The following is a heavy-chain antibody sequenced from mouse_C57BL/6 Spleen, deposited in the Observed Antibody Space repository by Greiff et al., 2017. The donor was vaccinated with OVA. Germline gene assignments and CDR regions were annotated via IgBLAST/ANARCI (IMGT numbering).Heavy chain of an antibody. Sequence: VQLKESGGDLVKPGGSLKLSCAASGFTFSSYGMSWVRQTPDKRLEWVATISSGGSYTYYPDSVKGRFTISRDNAKNTLYLQISSLKSEDTAMYYCASPYDYGAWFAYWGQGTLVTVSA. CDR2: ISSGGSYT. CDR3: ASPYDYGAWFAY. D-gene: IGHD2-4*01. V-gene: IGHV5-6*01. CDR1: GFTFSSYG. J-gene: IGHJ3*01.